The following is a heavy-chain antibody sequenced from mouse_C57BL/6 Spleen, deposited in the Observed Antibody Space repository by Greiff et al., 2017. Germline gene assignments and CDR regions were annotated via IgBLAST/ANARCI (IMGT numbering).Heavy chain of an antibody. V-gene: IGHV1-61*01. CDR1: GYTFTSYW. CDR2: IYPSDSET. CDR3: ARDYSNPYWYFDV. Sequence: QVQLQQPGAELVRPGSSVKLSCKASGYTFTSYWMDWVKQRPGQGLEWIGNIYPSDSETHYNQKFKDKATLTVDKSSSTAYMQLSSRTSEDSAVYYCARDYSNPYWYFDVWGTGTTVTVSS. D-gene: IGHD2-5*01. J-gene: IGHJ1*03.